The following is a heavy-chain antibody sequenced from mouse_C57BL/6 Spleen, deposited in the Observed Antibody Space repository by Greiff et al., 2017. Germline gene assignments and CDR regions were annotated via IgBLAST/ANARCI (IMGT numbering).Heavy chain of an antibody. V-gene: IGHV1-22*01. CDR3: ASYDYGSRGYAMDY. CDR2: INPNNGGT. J-gene: IGHJ4*01. D-gene: IGHD1-1*01. Sequence: EVKLQESGPELVKPGASVKMSCKASGYTFTDYNMHWVKQSHGKSLEWIGYINPNNGGTSYNQKFKGKATLTVNKSSSTAYMELRSLTSEDSAVYYCASYDYGSRGYAMDYWGQGTSVTVSS. CDR1: GYTFTDYN.